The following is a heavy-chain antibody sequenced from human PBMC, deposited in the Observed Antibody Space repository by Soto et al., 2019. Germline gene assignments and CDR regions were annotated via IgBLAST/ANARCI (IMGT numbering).Heavy chain of an antibody. Sequence: PGGSLRLSCAASGFTFSGSAMHWVRQASGKGLEWVGRIRSKANSYATAYAASVKGRFTISRDDSKNTAYLQMNSLKTEDTAVYYCCSYGPREDAFDIWGQGTMVTVSS. J-gene: IGHJ3*02. CDR2: IRSKANSYAT. V-gene: IGHV3-73*01. CDR1: GFTFSGSA. D-gene: IGHD5-18*01. CDR3: CSYGPREDAFDI.